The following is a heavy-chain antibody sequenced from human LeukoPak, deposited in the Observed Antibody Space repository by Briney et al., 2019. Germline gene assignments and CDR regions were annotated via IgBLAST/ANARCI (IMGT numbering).Heavy chain of an antibody. CDR2: TRNKAKSYTT. CDR3: ASLYGSGKRWVDP. J-gene: IGHJ5*02. V-gene: IGHV3-72*01. D-gene: IGHD3-10*01. CDR1: GFTFSDHY. Sequence: PGGSLRLSCAASGFTFSDHYMDWVRQAPGKGLEGVGRTRNKAKSYTTEYAAWVKDKFNISTDDSKISLYLQMNSLKTEDTAVYYCASLYGSGKRWVDPWGQGTLVTVSS.